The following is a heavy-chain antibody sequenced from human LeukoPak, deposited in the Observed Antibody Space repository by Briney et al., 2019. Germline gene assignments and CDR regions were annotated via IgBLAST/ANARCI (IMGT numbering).Heavy chain of an antibody. Sequence: EASVKVSCKASGGTFSSYAISWVRQAPGQGLEWMGGIIPIFGTANYAQKFQSRVTITADKSTSTAYMELSSLRSEDTAVYYCASGSSSWSRWGQGTLVTVSS. V-gene: IGHV1-69*06. CDR2: IIPIFGTA. CDR1: GGTFSSYA. CDR3: ASGSSSWSR. D-gene: IGHD6-13*01. J-gene: IGHJ4*02.